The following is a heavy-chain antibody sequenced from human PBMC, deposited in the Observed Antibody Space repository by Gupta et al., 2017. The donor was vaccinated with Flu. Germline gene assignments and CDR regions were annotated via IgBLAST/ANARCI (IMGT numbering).Heavy chain of an antibody. CDR3: SREYYYGLDV. CDR1: GSHW. V-gene: IGHV3-74*01. J-gene: IGHJ6*02. Sequence: GSHWMHWVRQAPGKGLVWVSRLYNDGSHKHSADSVKDRFTISRDNAKNTLYLQMNDLRAEDSGVYYCSREYYYGLDVWGQGTTVTVS. CDR2: LYNDGSHK.